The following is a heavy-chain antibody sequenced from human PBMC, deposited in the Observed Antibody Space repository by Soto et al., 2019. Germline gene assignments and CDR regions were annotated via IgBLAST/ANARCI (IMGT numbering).Heavy chain of an antibody. V-gene: IGHV4-34*01. CDR2: INHSGST. J-gene: IGHJ4*02. CDR3: ARGGHSSSWYSTHDY. CDR1: GGSFSGYY. D-gene: IGHD6-13*01. Sequence: LSLTCAVYGGSFSGYYWSWIRQPPGKGLEWIGEINHSGSTNYNPSLKSRVTISVDTSKNQFSLKLSSVTAADTAVYYCARGGHSSSWYSTHDYWGQGTLVTVSS.